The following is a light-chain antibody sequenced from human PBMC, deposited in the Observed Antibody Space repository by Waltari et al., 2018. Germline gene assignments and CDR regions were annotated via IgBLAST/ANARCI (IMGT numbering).Light chain of an antibody. Sequence: QSALTPPASVTGSPGHRLHHSSTRTSTDENGSKYHSWDQQHPGTAPKLMTYEVSNRPLGVPNRFSGSKSGITFSLTGSGLQAEAEDDYYCSSYTSSSTPFGTGTKVTVL. CDR2: EVS. CDR3: SSYTSSSTP. V-gene: IGLV2-14*01. J-gene: IGLJ1*01. CDR1: STDENGSKY.